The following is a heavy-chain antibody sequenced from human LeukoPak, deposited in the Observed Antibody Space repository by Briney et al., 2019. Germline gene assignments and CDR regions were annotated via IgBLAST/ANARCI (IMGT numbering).Heavy chain of an antibody. J-gene: IGHJ4*02. D-gene: IGHD4-17*01. Sequence: GGSLRLSCAASGFTFSSYAMSWVRQAPGKGLEWVSAISGSGRSAYYADSVKGRFTISKDNSKNTLYLQMNSLRAEDTAVYYCAKEPTYGDSSFYFDYWGQGTLVTVSS. CDR2: ISGSGRSA. V-gene: IGHV3-23*01. CDR3: AKEPTYGDSSFYFDY. CDR1: GFTFSSYA.